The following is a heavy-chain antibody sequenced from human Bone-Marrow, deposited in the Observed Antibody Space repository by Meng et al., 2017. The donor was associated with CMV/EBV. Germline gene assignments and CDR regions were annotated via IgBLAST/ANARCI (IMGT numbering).Heavy chain of an antibody. J-gene: IGHJ1*01. D-gene: IGHD3-22*01. Sequence: GESLKISCAASGFTFSSYGMHWVRQAPGKGLEWVAFIRYDGSNKYYADSVKGRFTISRDNSKNTLYLQMNSLRAEDTAVYYCAKDFEVYDSSGYEYFQHWGQGNLVPVSS. CDR2: IRYDGSNK. CDR1: GFTFSSYG. V-gene: IGHV3-30*02. CDR3: AKDFEVYDSSGYEYFQH.